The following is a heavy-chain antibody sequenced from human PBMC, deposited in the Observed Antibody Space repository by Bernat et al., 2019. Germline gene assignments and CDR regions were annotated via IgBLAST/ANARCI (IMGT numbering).Heavy chain of an antibody. CDR1: GFTFSNYE. D-gene: IGHD4-23*01. Sequence: EVQLVESGGGLVQPGGSLRLSCAASGFTFSNYEMNWVRRAPGKGLEWVSYIDSRGGAIYYADSVKGRFTISRDNAKSSVSLQMNSLRAEDTAVYYCARQDYGGDLGYWGQGILVTVSS. J-gene: IGHJ4*02. CDR3: ARQDYGGDLGY. CDR2: IDSRGGAI. V-gene: IGHV3-48*03.